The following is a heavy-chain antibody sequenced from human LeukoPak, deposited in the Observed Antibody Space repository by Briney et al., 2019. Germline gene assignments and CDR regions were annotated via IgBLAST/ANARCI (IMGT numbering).Heavy chain of an antibody. D-gene: IGHD6-13*01. Sequence: GAAVKVSCKASGYTFTSYGISWVRQAPGQGLEWMGGISAYNGNTNYAQKLQGRVTMTTDTSTSTAYMELRSLRSDDTAVSYCARGPFIAAAGQNWRDPLGQGTLVTVSS. J-gene: IGHJ5*02. CDR1: GYTFTSYG. V-gene: IGHV1-18*01. CDR3: ARGPFIAAAGQNWRDP. CDR2: ISAYNGNT.